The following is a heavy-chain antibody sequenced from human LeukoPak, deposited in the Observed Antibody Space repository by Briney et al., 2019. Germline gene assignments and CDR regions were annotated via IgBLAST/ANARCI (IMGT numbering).Heavy chain of an antibody. Sequence: EASVKVSCKASGYTFTGYYMHWVRQAPGQGLEWMGWINPNSGGTSYAQKFQGRVTMTRDTSTSTVYMELSSLRSEDTAVYYCARAAVAGGSSYNWFDPWGQGTLVTVSS. CDR1: GYTFTGYY. D-gene: IGHD6-19*01. J-gene: IGHJ5*02. V-gene: IGHV1-2*02. CDR3: ARAAVAGGSSYNWFDP. CDR2: INPNSGGT.